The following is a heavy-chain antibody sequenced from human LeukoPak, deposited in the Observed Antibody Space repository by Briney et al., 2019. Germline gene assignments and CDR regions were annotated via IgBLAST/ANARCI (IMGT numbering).Heavy chain of an antibody. CDR3: ARGGYYDSSGEPFDY. D-gene: IGHD3-22*01. CDR2: IYTSGST. CDR1: GGSISSYY. V-gene: IGHV4-4*07. Sequence: SETLSLTCTVSGGSISSYYWSWIRQPAGKGLEWIGRIYTSGSTNYNPSLKSRVTMSVDTSKNQFSLKLSSVTAADTAVYYCARGGYYDSSGEPFDYWGQGTLVTVSS. J-gene: IGHJ4*02.